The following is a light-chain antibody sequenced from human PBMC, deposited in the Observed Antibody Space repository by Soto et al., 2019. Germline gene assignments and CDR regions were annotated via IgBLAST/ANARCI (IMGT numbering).Light chain of an antibody. V-gene: IGLV1-51*01. CDR3: GTWDSSLGAYV. CDR2: DNN. CDR1: SSNIGNNY. Sequence: QSVLTQPPSVSAAPGQKVTISCSGSSSNIGNNYVSWYQQLPGTAPKLLIYDNNRRPSVIPDRFSGSKSATSATLGITGLQTGDEADYYCGTWDSSLGAYVFGTGTQVTVL. J-gene: IGLJ1*01.